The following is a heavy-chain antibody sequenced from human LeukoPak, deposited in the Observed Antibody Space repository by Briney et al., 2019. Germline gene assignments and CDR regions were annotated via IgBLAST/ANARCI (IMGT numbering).Heavy chain of an antibody. CDR2: IYYSGST. J-gene: IGHJ4*02. V-gene: IGHV4-61*05. D-gene: IGHD3-22*01. CDR1: GDSISSSSYN. Sequence: SETLSLTCSVSGDSISSSSYNWGWIRQPPGKGLEWIGYIYYSGSTNYNPSLKSRVTISVDTSQNQFSLNLRSVTAADTAVYYCAGTGYFYDSSGLGYFDYWGQGALVTVSS. CDR3: AGTGYFYDSSGLGYFDY.